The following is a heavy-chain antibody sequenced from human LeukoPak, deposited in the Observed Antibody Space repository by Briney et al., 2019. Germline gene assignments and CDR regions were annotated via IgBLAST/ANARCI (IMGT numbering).Heavy chain of an antibody. Sequence: GGSLRLSCAASGFTFSSYSMNWVRQAPGKGLEWVSYISSSGSTIYYADSVKGRFTISRDNAKNSLYLQMNSLRAEDTAVYYCARAPYSSGSIGFDYWGQGTLVTVSS. CDR3: ARAPYSSGSIGFDY. CDR2: ISSSGSTI. D-gene: IGHD6-19*01. CDR1: GFTFSSYS. V-gene: IGHV3-48*04. J-gene: IGHJ4*02.